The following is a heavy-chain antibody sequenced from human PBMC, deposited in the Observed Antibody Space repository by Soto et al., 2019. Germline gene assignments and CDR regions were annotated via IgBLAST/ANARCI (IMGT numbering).Heavy chain of an antibody. V-gene: IGHV3-49*04. Sequence: PGGSLRLSCTASGFTFGDYAMSWVRQAPGKGLEWVGFIRSKAYGGTTEYAASVKGRFTISRDDSKSIAYLQMNSLKTEDTAVYYCTSSLPGGVMVYAMDAYYYYYYGMDVCGQGTTVTVPQ. D-gene: IGHD2-8*01. J-gene: IGHJ6*01. CDR2: IRSKAYGGTT. CDR3: TSSLPGGVMVYAMDAYYYYYYGMDV. CDR1: GFTFGDYA.